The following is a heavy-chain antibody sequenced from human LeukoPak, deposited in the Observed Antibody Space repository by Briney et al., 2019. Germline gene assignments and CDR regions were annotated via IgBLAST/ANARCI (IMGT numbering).Heavy chain of an antibody. CDR1: GFTFSSYG. CDR3: AKDARRGSRYSYGAREEYYFDY. V-gene: IGHV3-30*02. CDR2: IRYDGSNK. Sequence: GGSLRLSCAASGFTFSSYGMHWVRQAPGKGLEWVAFIRYDGSNKYYADSVKGRFTISRDNSKNTLYLQMNSLRAEDTAVYYCAKDARRGSRYSYGAREEYYFDYWGQGTLVTVSS. J-gene: IGHJ4*02. D-gene: IGHD5-18*01.